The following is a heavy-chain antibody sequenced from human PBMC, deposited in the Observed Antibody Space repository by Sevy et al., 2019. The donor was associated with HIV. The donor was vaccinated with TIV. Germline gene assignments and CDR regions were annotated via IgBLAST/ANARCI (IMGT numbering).Heavy chain of an antibody. CDR1: GFTFSIYD. V-gene: IGHV3-13*01. Sequence: GGSLRLSCAASGFTFSIYDMHWVRQATGKGLEWVSAINTVGDTYYPGSVKGRFTISRENAKNSLYPQMNSLRAGDTAVYYCARGALSGSYGGPLDYWGQGTLVTVSS. CDR2: INTVGDT. J-gene: IGHJ4*02. D-gene: IGHD1-26*01. CDR3: ARGALSGSYGGPLDY.